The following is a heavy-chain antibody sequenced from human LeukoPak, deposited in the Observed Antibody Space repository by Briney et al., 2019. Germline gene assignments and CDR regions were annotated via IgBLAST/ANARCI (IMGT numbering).Heavy chain of an antibody. CDR2: ISGSGGGT. Sequence: PGGSLRLSCAVSGFTFSNYAMNWVRQSPGKGLEWVSFISGSGGGTEYVDSVQGRFTISRDHFKHTLYLQMNSLRAEDAAVYYCAKAAGVYYFDFWGQGTLVTVSS. V-gene: IGHV3-23*01. CDR1: GFTFSNYA. J-gene: IGHJ4*02. D-gene: IGHD2-8*01. CDR3: AKAAGVYYFDF.